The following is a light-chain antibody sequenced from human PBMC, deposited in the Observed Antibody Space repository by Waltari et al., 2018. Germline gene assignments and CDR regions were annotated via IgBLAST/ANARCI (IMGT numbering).Light chain of an antibody. Sequence: QSALTQPASVSGSPGQSITISCTATTRDGGGSDFVSWYQQHPGKDPKLMIYDVINRPSGVSNRFSGSKSGNTASLTISGLQAEDEADYYCSSYTSSSTNVFGSGTKVTVL. CDR2: DVI. CDR1: TRDGGGSDF. V-gene: IGLV2-14*03. CDR3: SSYTSSSTNV. J-gene: IGLJ6*01.